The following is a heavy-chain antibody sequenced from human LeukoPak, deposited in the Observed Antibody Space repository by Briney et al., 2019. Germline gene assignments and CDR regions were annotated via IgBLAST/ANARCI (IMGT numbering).Heavy chain of an antibody. Sequence: PGGSLRLSCVVSGFTLSSHGMRWVRQAPGKGLEWVAVISYDGGKKSYADSVKGRFTISRDNSKNTLYLQMDSLRVEDTAVYYCARDRAWDYLDSWDQGPLVTVSS. D-gene: IGHD1-26*01. CDR2: ISYDGGKK. CDR3: ARDRAWDYLDS. V-gene: IGHV3-30*03. CDR1: GFTLSSHG. J-gene: IGHJ4*02.